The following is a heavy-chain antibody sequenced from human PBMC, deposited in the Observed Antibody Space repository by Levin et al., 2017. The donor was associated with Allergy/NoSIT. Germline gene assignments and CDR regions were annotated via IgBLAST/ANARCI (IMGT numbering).Heavy chain of an antibody. CDR2: IYYSGST. D-gene: IGHD3-10*01. CDR1: GGSISSSSYY. V-gene: IGHV4-39*01. Sequence: SETLSLTCTVSGGSISSSSYYWGWIRQPPGKGLEWIGSIYYSGSTYYNPSLKSRVTISVDTSKNQFSLKLSSVTAADTAVYYCARLRGRYYGMDVWGQGTTVTVS. J-gene: IGHJ6*02. CDR3: ARLRGRYYGMDV.